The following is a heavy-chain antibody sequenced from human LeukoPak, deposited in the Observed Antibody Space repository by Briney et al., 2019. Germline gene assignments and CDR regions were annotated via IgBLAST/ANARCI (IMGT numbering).Heavy chain of an antibody. V-gene: IGHV3-11*03. Sequence: GGPLTLSCAASGFTFRDYYMSCIRQAPGKGLEWVSYISSSSCYTKYADSVKGRFTISRDNAKNSLYLQTNSLRAEDTAVYYCARIQSYGFDIWGQGTMVTVSS. CDR2: ISSSSCYT. CDR3: ARIQSYGFDI. CDR1: GFTFRDYY. D-gene: IGHD4-11*01. J-gene: IGHJ3*02.